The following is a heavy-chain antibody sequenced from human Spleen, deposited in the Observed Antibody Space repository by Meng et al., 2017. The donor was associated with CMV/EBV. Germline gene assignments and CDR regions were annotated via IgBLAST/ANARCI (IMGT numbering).Heavy chain of an antibody. D-gene: IGHD4-17*01. CDR3: ARVSPYGPPDY. Sequence: GSLRLSCTVSGGSISSYYWSWIRQPPGKGLEWIGYIYYSGSTNYNPSLKSRVTISVDTSKNQFSLKLSSVTAADTAVYYCARVSPYGPPDYWGQGTLVTVSS. CDR2: IYYSGST. CDR1: GGSISSYY. J-gene: IGHJ4*02. V-gene: IGHV4-59*01.